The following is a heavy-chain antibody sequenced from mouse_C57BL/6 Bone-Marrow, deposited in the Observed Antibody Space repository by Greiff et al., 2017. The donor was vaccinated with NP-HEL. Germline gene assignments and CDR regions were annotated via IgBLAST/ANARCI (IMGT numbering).Heavy chain of an antibody. CDR2: IDPSDSYT. Sequence: QVQLQQPGAELVKPGASVKLSCKASGYTFTSYWMQWVKQRPGQGLEWIGEIDPSDSYTNYNQKFKGKATLTVDTSSSTAYMQLSSLTSEDSAVYYCARSPRYYYGRYWYFDVWGTGTTVTVSS. J-gene: IGHJ1*03. V-gene: IGHV1-50*01. CDR3: ARSPRYYYGRYWYFDV. CDR1: GYTFTSYW. D-gene: IGHD1-1*01.